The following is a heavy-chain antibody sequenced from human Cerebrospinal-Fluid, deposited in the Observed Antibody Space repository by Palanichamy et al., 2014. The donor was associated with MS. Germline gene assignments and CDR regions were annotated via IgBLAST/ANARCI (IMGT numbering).Heavy chain of an antibody. V-gene: IGHV4-34*01. CDR2: RSFWNH. D-gene: IGHD3-22*01. J-gene: IGHJ6*02. CDR3: ARESSDSSGFDFYYYYGPDV. CDR1: GGPFSGYY. Sequence: QVQLQQWGAGLLKPSETLSLTCAVYGGPFSGYYWIWIRQPPREGAGVDWGNRSFWNHQLQPVPQESSHHISRHVQEAVLPEPESSVTAADTAVYFCARESSDSSGFDFYYYYGPDVWGHGTTVTVSS.